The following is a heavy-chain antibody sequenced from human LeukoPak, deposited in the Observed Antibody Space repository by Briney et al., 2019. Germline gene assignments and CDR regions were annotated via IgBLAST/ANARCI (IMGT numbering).Heavy chain of an antibody. D-gene: IGHD1-1*01. CDR3: ARGTPNSQRLPFDY. CDR1: GGSFSGYY. V-gene: IGHV4-59*10. CDR2: IYTSGST. J-gene: IGHJ4*02. Sequence: PETLSLTCAVYGGSFSGYYWSWIRQPAGKGLEWIGRIYTSGSTNYDPSLKSRVTISVDTSKNQFSLKLSSVTAADTAVYYCARGTPNSQRLPFDYWGQGTLVTVSS.